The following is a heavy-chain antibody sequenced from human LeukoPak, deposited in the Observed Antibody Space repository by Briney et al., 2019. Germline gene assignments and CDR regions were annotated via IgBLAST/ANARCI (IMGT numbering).Heavy chain of an antibody. CDR1: GFTFTKCA. V-gene: IGHV3-21*01. Sequence: PGGSLRLSCVASGFTFTKCAMSWIRQAPGKGLEWVSSISSSSSYIYYADSVKGRFTISRDNAKNSLYLQMNSLRAEDTAVYYCARDVTRGLVNYYYYGMDVWGQGTTVTVSS. D-gene: IGHD3/OR15-3a*01. CDR2: ISSSSSYI. J-gene: IGHJ6*02. CDR3: ARDVTRGLVNYYYYGMDV.